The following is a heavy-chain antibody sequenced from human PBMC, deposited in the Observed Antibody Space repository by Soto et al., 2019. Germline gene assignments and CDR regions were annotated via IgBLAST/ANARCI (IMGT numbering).Heavy chain of an antibody. CDR1: GFKFSIYS. J-gene: IGHJ4*02. Sequence: EVQLVESGGGLVRPGESLRLSCAASGFKFSIYSMNWIRQAPGKGLEWVSYITSDTLTIRYADPVRGRFIISRDNAGNSVFLQMNSLRDEDTATYYCARSVEGHFDYWGQGALVTVSS. V-gene: IGHV3-48*02. CDR3: ARSVEGHFDY. D-gene: IGHD6-19*01. CDR2: ITSDTLTI.